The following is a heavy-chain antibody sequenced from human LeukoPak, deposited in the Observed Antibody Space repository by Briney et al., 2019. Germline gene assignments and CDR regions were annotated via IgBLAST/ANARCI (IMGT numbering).Heavy chain of an antibody. Sequence: GGSLRLSCAASGFTFSNYAMSWVRQTPTKGLEWVSTIIGSGDSTYYVDSVKGRFTISRDNSKNTLYQQMNSLRAEDTAVYYCVKGGSYSDYYFDYWGQGTLVTVSS. J-gene: IGHJ4*02. CDR3: VKGGSYSDYYFDY. CDR1: GFTFSNYA. V-gene: IGHV3-23*01. D-gene: IGHD5-12*01. CDR2: IIGSGDST.